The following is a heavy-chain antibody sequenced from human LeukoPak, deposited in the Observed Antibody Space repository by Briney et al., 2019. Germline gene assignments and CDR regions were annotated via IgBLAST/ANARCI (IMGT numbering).Heavy chain of an antibody. CDR3: AMLLEMATINDY. CDR1: GYTFTGYY. V-gene: IGHV1-2*02. Sequence: ASVKVSCKASGYTFTGYYMHWVQQAPGQGLEWMGWINPNSGGTNYAQKFQGRVTMTRDASISTAYMELSRLRSDDTAVYYCAMLLEMATINDYWGQGTLVTVSS. J-gene: IGHJ4*02. CDR2: INPNSGGT. D-gene: IGHD5-24*01.